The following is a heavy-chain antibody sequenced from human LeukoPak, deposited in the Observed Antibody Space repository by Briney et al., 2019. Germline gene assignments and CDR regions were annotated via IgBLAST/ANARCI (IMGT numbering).Heavy chain of an antibody. J-gene: IGHJ4*02. Sequence: TLSLTCTVSGDSSSSYYWSWIRQPPGKALEWLALIYWDDDKRYSPSLKSRLTITKDTSKNQVVLTMTNMDPVDTATYYCAHSKRWLRVGPPYFDYWGQGTLVTVSS. CDR1: GDSSSSYYW. CDR3: AHSKRWLRVGPPYFDY. D-gene: IGHD5-24*01. V-gene: IGHV2-5*08. CDR2: IYWDDDK.